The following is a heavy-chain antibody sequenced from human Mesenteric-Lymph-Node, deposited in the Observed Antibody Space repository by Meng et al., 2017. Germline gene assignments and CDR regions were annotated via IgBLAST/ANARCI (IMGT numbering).Heavy chain of an antibody. Sequence: LRLSCAVYGGSFSGYYWSWIRQPPGKGLEWIGEINHSGSTNYNPSLKSRVTISVDTSKNQFSLKLSSVAAADAAVYYCARVVGATKGWFDPWGQGTLVTVSS. CDR2: INHSGST. CDR1: GGSFSGYY. D-gene: IGHD1-26*01. CDR3: ARVVGATKGWFDP. J-gene: IGHJ5*02. V-gene: IGHV4-34*01.